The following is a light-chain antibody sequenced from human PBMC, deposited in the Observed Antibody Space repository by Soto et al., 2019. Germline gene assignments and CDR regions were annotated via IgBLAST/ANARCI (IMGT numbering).Light chain of an antibody. CDR1: QSVSSK. CDR3: QQRSNWPRWT. V-gene: IGKV3-15*01. J-gene: IGKJ1*01. Sequence: EIVMTQSPATLSVSPGDRATLSCRASQSVSSKLAWYQQKPGQAPRLLIYGASTRATGIPARFSGSGSGTDFTLTISSLEPEDFAVYYCQQRSNWPRWTFGQGTKVDIK. CDR2: GAS.